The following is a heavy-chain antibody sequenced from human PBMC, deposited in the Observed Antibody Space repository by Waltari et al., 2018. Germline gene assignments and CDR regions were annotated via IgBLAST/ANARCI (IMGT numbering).Heavy chain of an antibody. CDR3: ARGASCGGDCYSDWFDP. CDR1: GYTFTSYA. Sequence: QVQLVQSGAEVKKPGASVKVSCKASGYTFTSYAMHWVRQAPGQRLEWMGWINAGNGNTKDSQEFQGRVTITRDTSASTAYMELSSLRSEDMAVYYCARGASCGGDCYSDWFDPWGQGTLVTVSS. D-gene: IGHD2-21*01. J-gene: IGHJ5*02. V-gene: IGHV1-3*03. CDR2: INAGNGNT.